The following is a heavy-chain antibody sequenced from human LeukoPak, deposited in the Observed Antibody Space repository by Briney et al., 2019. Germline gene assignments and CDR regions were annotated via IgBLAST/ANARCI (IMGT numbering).Heavy chain of an antibody. V-gene: IGHV3-11*04. CDR1: GITFSDHY. CDR2: ISSGGDSI. CDR3: ARVIGWDEPFDI. D-gene: IGHD1-26*01. J-gene: IGHJ3*02. Sequence: GGSLRLSCAASGITFSDHYMSWIRQAPGKGLEWLSYISSGGDSIYYADSVKGRFTVSRDNAKNTLYLQMNSLRAEDTAVYYCARVIGWDEPFDIWGQGTMVTVSS.